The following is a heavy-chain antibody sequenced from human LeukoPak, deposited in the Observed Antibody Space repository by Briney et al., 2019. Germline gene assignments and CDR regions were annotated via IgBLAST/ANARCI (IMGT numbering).Heavy chain of an antibody. D-gene: IGHD3-22*01. V-gene: IGHV4-59*02. CDR3: ARDTNSSGYYDS. CDR2: IYNSGST. J-gene: IGHJ5*01. CDR1: GGSVSTYY. Sequence: SETLSLTCTVSGGSVSTYYWTWIRQPPGKGLEWIGYIYNSGSTNYNPSLKSRVTISVDTSKNQFSLKLSSVTAADTAVYYCARDTNSSGYYDSWGQGTLVTVSS.